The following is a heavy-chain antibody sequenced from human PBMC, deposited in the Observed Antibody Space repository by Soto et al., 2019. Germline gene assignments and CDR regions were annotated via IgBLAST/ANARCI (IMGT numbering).Heavy chain of an antibody. Sequence: SETLSLTCTVSGDSISSSYWSWIRQPPGTGLEWIGYISYSGSTSYNPSLKSRVTISVDTSRDQFSLKLSSLTAADTAVYYCARLRTTVVKRFGEDVGLISFDNYGMDVWGQGTTVTVSS. J-gene: IGHJ6*02. V-gene: IGHV4-59*01. CDR3: ARLRTTVVKRFGEDVGLISFDNYGMDV. D-gene: IGHD3-10*01. CDR2: ISYSGST. CDR1: GDSISSSY.